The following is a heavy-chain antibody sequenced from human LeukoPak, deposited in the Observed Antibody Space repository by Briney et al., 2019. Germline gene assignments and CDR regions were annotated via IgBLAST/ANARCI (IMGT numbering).Heavy chain of an antibody. V-gene: IGHV3-7*01. J-gene: IGHJ3*02. CDR3: ARLSPDDFGAHVERGDGFDI. Sequence: DLLKGRFTVSRDNAKNSLYLQMNSLRAEDTAVYYCARLSPDDFGAHVERGDGFDIWGQGTMVTVSS. D-gene: IGHD4-17*01.